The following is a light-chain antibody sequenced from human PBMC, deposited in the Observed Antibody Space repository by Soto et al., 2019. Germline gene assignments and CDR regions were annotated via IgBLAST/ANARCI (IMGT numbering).Light chain of an antibody. CDR2: DVT. J-gene: IGLJ2*01. CDR1: SNDY. Sequence: QSALTQPASVSGSPGQSITLSCTGISNDYVSWYQHHPGKAPKLLIYDVTNRPSGVSNRFSGSKSGNTASLTISGLQAEDEADYYCSSYPTTSTVLFGGGTKVTVL. CDR3: SSYPTTSTVL. V-gene: IGLV2-14*03.